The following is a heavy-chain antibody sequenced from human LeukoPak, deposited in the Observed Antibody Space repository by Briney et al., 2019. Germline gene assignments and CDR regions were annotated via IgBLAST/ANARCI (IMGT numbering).Heavy chain of an antibody. CDR2: ICISGST. Sequence: SQTLSLTCTVSGGSFSSGLYYWTWIRQPAGKGLEWIGRICISGSTNYNPSLKSRVTISRDTSKNELSLKLSSVTAADTAVYYCARDSRRDGYNLDYWGRGTLVTVSS. D-gene: IGHD5-24*01. CDR3: ARDSRRDGYNLDY. CDR1: GGSFSSGLYY. J-gene: IGHJ4*02. V-gene: IGHV4-61*02.